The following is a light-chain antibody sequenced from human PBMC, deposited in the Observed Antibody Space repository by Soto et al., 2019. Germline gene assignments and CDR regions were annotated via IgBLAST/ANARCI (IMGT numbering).Light chain of an antibody. CDR3: QQYGSSPT. Sequence: EIVVTQSPGTLSLSPGATATLSCRASQTIISSYLAWYQQKPGQAPRLLIYGAFTRAAGIPDRFSGSGSGTDFTLTISRLEPEDSAVYYCQQYGSSPTFGPGTTVDIK. CDR2: GAF. V-gene: IGKV3-20*01. CDR1: QTIISSY. J-gene: IGKJ3*01.